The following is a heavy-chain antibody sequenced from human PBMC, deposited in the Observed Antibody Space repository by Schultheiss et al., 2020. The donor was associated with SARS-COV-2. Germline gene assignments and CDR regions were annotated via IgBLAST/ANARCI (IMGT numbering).Heavy chain of an antibody. V-gene: IGHV4-4*02. J-gene: IGHJ2*01. CDR3: ARWSTVTTLLPFPDWYFDL. CDR2: IYHSGST. Sequence: SETLSLTCAVSGGSISSSNWWSWVRQPPGKGLEWIGEIYHSGSTNYNPSLKSRVTISVDTSKNQFSLKLSSVTAADTAVYYCARWSTVTTLLPFPDWYFDLWGRGTLVTVSS. D-gene: IGHD4-17*01. CDR1: GGSISSSNW.